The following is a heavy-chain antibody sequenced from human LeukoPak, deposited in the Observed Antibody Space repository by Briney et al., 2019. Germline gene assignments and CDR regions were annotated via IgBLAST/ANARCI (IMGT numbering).Heavy chain of an antibody. D-gene: IGHD1-20*01. V-gene: IGHV4-59*12. CDR2: IYNCGNT. Sequence: PSETLSLTCTVSGGSISSIYWSWIRQPPGKGLEWVGYIYNCGNTQYNPSLKSRVTISVEKSKNQTSLTLSSVAAADTAVYYCAQTGLYNYFDPWGQGTLVTVSS. CDR1: GGSISSIY. J-gene: IGHJ5*02. CDR3: AQTGLYNYFDP.